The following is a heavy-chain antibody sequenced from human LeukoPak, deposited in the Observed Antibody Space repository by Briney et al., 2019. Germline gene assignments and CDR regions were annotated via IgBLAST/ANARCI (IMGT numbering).Heavy chain of an antibody. CDR3: ARSKVVGPTLYPFDI. V-gene: IGHV3-11*01. CDR1: GFTFSDYY. Sequence: GGSLRLSCAASGFTFSDYYMTWIRQAPGKGLACVSFISLFCSRIYYADSVKVRFTISRDNAKNSLYLQMNSLRAEDTAVYYCARSKVVGPTLYPFDIWGQGTMVTVSS. J-gene: IGHJ3*02. D-gene: IGHD1-26*01. CDR2: ISLFCSRI.